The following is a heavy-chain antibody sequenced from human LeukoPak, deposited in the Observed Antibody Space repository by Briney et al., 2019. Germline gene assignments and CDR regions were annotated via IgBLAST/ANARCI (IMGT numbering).Heavy chain of an antibody. CDR3: ARYVWGSYPTFEDY. CDR1: GGSISSYY. D-gene: IGHD3-16*02. CDR2: ISYSGST. V-gene: IGHV4-59*01. J-gene: IGHJ4*02. Sequence: PSETLSLTCTVSGGSISSYYWSWIRQPPGKGLEWIGYISYSGSTNYNPSLKSRVTISVDTSKNQFSLKLSSATAADTAVDYCARYVWGSYPTFEDYWGQGTLVTVSS.